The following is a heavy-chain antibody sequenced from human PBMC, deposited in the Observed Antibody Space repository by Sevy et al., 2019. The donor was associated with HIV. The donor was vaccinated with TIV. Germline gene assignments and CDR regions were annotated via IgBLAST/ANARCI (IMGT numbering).Heavy chain of an antibody. D-gene: IGHD2-15*01. J-gene: IGHJ3*01. CDR2: IDRSGST. CDR1: GWSLSGYY. V-gene: IGHV4-34*01. Sequence: SETLSLSCTVSGWSLSGYYWAWIRQTPGKGLEWIGEIDRSGSTNYNPSLMGRVIMSVDTSKNQFSLKLASLTAADTATYYWARRDLVAVEPPPYSVRAFGVWGQGTTVTVSS. CDR3: ARRDLVAVEPPPYSVRAFGV.